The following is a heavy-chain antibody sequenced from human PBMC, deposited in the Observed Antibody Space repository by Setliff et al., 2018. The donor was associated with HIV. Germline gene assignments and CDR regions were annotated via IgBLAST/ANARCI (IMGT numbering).Heavy chain of an antibody. CDR2: IKQGGSEK. CDR3: AKSIRSYTPSPTFDY. J-gene: IGHJ4*02. V-gene: IGHV3-7*03. Sequence: PGGSLRLSCTASGFIFSSYWMSWVRQAPGKGLEWVANIKQGGSEKYYVDSVKGRFTISRDNAKNSLYLQMNSLRVEDTAVYYCAKSIRSYTPSPTFDYWGQGSLVTVSS. CDR1: GFIFSSYW. D-gene: IGHD2-2*02.